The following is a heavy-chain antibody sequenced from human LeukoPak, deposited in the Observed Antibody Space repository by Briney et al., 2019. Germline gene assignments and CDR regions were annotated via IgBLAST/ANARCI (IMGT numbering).Heavy chain of an antibody. J-gene: IGHJ5*02. CDR2: IYPGDSDT. CDR1: GYSFTSYW. D-gene: IGHD5-12*01. V-gene: IGHV5-51*01. CDR3: ARRWYSGYDLRNWFDP. Sequence: PGESLKISCKGSGYSFTSYWIGWVRQMPGKGLEWMGIIYPGDSDTRYSPSFQGQVTISADKSISTAYLQWSSLKASDTAMYYCARRWYSGYDLRNWFDPWGQGTLVTVSS.